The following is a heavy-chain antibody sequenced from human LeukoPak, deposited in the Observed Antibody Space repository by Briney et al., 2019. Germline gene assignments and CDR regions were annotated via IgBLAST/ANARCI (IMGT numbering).Heavy chain of an antibody. Sequence: SATLSLTCTVSGGSISSSSYYWGWIRQPPGKGLDWFGRIYYSWSTYYSPSLKSRVTISVDTSKNQFSLKLSSVTAADTAVYYCARALYSSSWYGPSPREGRNWFDPWGQGTLVTVSS. CDR1: GGSISSSSYY. CDR3: ARALYSSSWYGPSPREGRNWFDP. CDR2: IYYSWST. D-gene: IGHD6-13*01. V-gene: IGHV4-39*07. J-gene: IGHJ5*02.